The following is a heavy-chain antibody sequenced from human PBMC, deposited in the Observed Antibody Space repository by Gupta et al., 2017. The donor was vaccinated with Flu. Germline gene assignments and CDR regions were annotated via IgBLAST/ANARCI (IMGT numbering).Heavy chain of an antibody. CDR3: ARGAMTIVDFESWFDP. D-gene: IGHD3-22*01. Sequence: QVQLQQWGAGLLKPSETLSLTCAVYGGSFSDYYWTWIRQPPGKGLEWIGEISHSGSTNFNPSLKSRVTISVDTSKEQFSLKLSSVTAADTAVYYCARGAMTIVDFESWFDPWGPGTLVTVSS. V-gene: IGHV4-34*01. CDR1: GGSFSDYY. J-gene: IGHJ5*02. CDR2: ISHSGST.